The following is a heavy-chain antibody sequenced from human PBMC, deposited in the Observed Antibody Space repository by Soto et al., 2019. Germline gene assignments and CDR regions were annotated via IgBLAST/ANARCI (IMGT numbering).Heavy chain of an antibody. V-gene: IGHV3-73*01. J-gene: IGHJ4*02. D-gene: IGHD3-10*01. Sequence: PGGSLRLSCEASGFVFKDSSIHWVRQASGKGLEWVGRIRDRAYNYATAYAASVKGRFTISRDDSNNKAYLQMDSLKTEDTAIYYCTRLISAAQDYWGQGTRVTVSS. CDR1: GFVFKDSS. CDR3: TRLISAAQDY. CDR2: IRDRAYNYAT.